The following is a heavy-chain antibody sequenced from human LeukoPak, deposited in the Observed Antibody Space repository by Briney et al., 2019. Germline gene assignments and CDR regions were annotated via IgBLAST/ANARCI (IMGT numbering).Heavy chain of an antibody. CDR2: IYYSGST. D-gene: IGHD3-10*01. V-gene: IGHV4-59*12. CDR3: ARGLGITPAYFDY. J-gene: IGHJ4*02. Sequence: SETLSLTCTVSGVSISSYYWSWIRQPPGKGLEWIGYIYYSGSTNYNPSLKSRVTISVDTSKNQFSLKLSSVTAADTAVYYCARGLGITPAYFDYWGQGTLVTVSS. CDR1: GVSISSYY.